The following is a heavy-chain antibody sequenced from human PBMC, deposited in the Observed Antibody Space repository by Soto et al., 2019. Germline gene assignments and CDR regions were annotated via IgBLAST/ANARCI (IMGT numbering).Heavy chain of an antibody. J-gene: IGHJ6*03. CDR1: GYSFTKYG. CDR2: ISAFNGNT. Sequence: QDQLLQSGAEVKKPGASVTVSCKASGYSFTKYGITWVRQAPGQGREWMGWISAFNGNTHYAQKLQGRVTMTTDASTSTAYMQLRSLRSDDTAVYYCARDRGVAPPVAGNTHYYYYMDVWGKGTTVTVSS. D-gene: IGHD6-19*01. CDR3: ARDRGVAPPVAGNTHYYYYMDV. V-gene: IGHV1-18*01.